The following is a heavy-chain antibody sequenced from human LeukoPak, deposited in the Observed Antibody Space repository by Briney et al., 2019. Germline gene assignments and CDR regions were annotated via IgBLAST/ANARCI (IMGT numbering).Heavy chain of an antibody. CDR3: AKGDTHYYGSSGYYY. Sequence: GGPLRLSCAASGFTFSNYAMSWVRQAPGKGLEWVSGISGSGGSTYYADSVKGRFAISRDNSQNTLYLQMSSLRAEDTAVYYCAKGDTHYYGSSGYYYWGQGTLVTVSS. J-gene: IGHJ4*02. D-gene: IGHD3-22*01. CDR2: ISGSGGST. V-gene: IGHV3-23*01. CDR1: GFTFSNYA.